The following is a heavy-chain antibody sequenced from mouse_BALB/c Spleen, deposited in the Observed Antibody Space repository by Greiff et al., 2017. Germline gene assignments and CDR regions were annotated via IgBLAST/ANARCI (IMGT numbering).Heavy chain of an antibody. CDR2: INPSNGRT. D-gene: IGHD1-1*01. CDR1: GYTFTSYW. CDR3: AKDSGSSYGWFAY. Sequence: QSCKASGYTFTSYWMHWVKQRPGQGLEWIGEINPSNGRTNYNEKFKSKATLTVDKSSSTAYMQLSSLTSEDSAVYYCAKDSGSSYGWFAYWGQGTLVTVSA. J-gene: IGHJ3*01. V-gene: IGHV1S81*02.